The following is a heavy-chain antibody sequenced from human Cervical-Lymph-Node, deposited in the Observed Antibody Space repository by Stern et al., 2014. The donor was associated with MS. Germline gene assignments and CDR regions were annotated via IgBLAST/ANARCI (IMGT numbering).Heavy chain of an antibody. D-gene: IGHD2-8*01. CDR1: GDSFSSQT. J-gene: IGHJ6*02. CDR3: ARSKGSGAVEWLYGMDV. V-gene: IGHV1-69*02. CDR2: IIPLVGIP. Sequence: QVQLLQPGAEVRKPGSSVKVSCKASGDSFSSQTIIWVRQAPGQGLEWMGRIIPLVGIPNYAQKFQGRVTLSEDRSTSTVYLELRSLRSDDTAMYFCARSKGSGAVEWLYGMDVWGQGTAVAVSS.